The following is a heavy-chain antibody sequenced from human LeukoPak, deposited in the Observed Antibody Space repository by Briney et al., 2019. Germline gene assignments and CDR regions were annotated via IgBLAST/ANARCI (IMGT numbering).Heavy chain of an antibody. CDR3: AKDSPNMVRGVIDYGY. CDR1: GFTFSSYA. D-gene: IGHD3-10*01. CDR2: ISGSGGST. J-gene: IGHJ4*02. Sequence: GGSLRLSCAASGFTFSSYAMSWVRQAPGKGLEWVSAISGSGGSTYYADSVKGRFTISRDNSKNTLYLQMNSLRAEDTAVYYCAKDSPNMVRGVIDYGYWGQGTLVTVSS. V-gene: IGHV3-23*01.